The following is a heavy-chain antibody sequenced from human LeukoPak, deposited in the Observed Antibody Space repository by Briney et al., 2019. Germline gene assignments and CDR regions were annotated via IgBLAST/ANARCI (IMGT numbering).Heavy chain of an antibody. Sequence: ASVKVSCKASGYTFTSYAMNWVRQAPGQGLEWMGWINTNTGNPTYAQGFTGRFVFSSDTSVSTAYLQISSLKAEDTAVYYCARVVMGSIAVAGTGFDYWGQGTLVTVSS. CDR3: ARVVMGSIAVAGTGFDY. V-gene: IGHV7-4-1*02. D-gene: IGHD6-19*01. CDR1: GYTFTSYA. CDR2: INTNTGNP. J-gene: IGHJ4*02.